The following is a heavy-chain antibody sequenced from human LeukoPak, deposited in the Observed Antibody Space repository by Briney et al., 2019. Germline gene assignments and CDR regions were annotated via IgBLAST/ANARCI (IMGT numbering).Heavy chain of an antibody. CDR3: AREHSSSAGFVDY. J-gene: IGHJ4*02. D-gene: IGHD6-6*01. V-gene: IGHV4-61*02. Sequence: NPSETLSLTCTVSGGSISSSSYYWSWIRQPAGKGLEWIGRIYTSGSTNYNPSLKSRVTISVDKSKNQFSLKLSSVTAADTAVYYCAREHSSSAGFVDYWGQGTLVTVSS. CDR1: GGSISSSSYY. CDR2: IYTSGST.